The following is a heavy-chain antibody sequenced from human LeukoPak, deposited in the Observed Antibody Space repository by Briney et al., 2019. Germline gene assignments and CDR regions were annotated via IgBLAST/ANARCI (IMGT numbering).Heavy chain of an antibody. J-gene: IGHJ3*02. D-gene: IGHD5-12*01. Sequence: GESLKISCKGSGYNFISYWIGWVRQVPGKGLEWMGIIYPSNSDIRYSPSFRGQVTVSADGSVSTAYLQWSSLKASDTAMYYCATTHGYGDAFDTWGHGTMVTVSS. CDR3: ATTHGYGDAFDT. V-gene: IGHV5-51*01. CDR2: IYPSNSDI. CDR1: GYNFISYW.